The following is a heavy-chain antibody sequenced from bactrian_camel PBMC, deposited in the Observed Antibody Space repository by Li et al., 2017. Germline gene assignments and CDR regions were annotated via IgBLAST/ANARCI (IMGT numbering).Heavy chain of an antibody. Sequence: VQLVESGGGSVQTGEGLRLSCVASANTYCMAWFRQVPAKEREGVAAIEQGGTTTYADSVKGRFTVSKDNAKNTLYLQMNGLKPEETAMYYCAVDRLLRCGGGWLPQFFDYRGQGTQVTVS. CDR3: AVDRLLRCGGGWLPQFFDY. CDR2: IEQGGTT. V-gene: IGHV3S53*01. J-gene: IGHJ4*01. CDR1: ANTYCM. D-gene: IGHD6*01.